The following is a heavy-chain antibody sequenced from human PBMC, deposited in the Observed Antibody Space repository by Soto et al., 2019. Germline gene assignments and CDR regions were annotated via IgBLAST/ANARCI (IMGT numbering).Heavy chain of an antibody. J-gene: IGHJ6*02. CDR2: IWYDGSNK. D-gene: IGHD4-17*01. CDR3: ARDNLYGDYQHYGMDV. Sequence: GGSLRLSCAASGFTFSSYGMHWVRQAPGKGLEWVAVIWYDGSNKYYADSVKGRFTISRDNSKNTLYLQMNSLRAEDTAVYYCARDNLYGDYQHYGMDVWGQGTTVTVSS. V-gene: IGHV3-33*01. CDR1: GFTFSSYG.